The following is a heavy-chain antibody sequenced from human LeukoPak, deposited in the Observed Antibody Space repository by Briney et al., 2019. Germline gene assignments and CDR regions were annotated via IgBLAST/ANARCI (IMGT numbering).Heavy chain of an antibody. CDR3: ARRVGYSGYDLDY. D-gene: IGHD5-12*01. J-gene: IGHJ4*02. Sequence: TGESLKISCKSSGYSFTSYWIGWVRQRPGKGLEWMGIIYPGDSDTRYSPSFQGQVTISADKSISTAYLQWSSLKASGTAMYYCARRVGYSGYDLDYWGQGTLVTVSS. V-gene: IGHV5-51*01. CDR1: GYSFTSYW. CDR2: IYPGDSDT.